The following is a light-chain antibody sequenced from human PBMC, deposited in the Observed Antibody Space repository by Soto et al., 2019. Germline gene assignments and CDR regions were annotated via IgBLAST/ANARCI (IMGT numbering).Light chain of an antibody. V-gene: IGLV2-14*01. CDR1: NSDVGSYKY. CDR3: ISYTSDDVRYV. CDR2: EVS. Sequence: QSALTQPASVSGSPGQSITISCTGSNSDVGSYKYVSWYQQHPGKAPKLIIYEVSNRPSGVSNRFSGSKSGNTASLTLSGLQAEDEADYYCISYTSDDVRYVFGTGTKVTV. J-gene: IGLJ1*01.